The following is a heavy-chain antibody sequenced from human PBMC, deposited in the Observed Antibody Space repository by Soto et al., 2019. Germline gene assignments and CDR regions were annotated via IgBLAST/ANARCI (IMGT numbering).Heavy chain of an antibody. D-gene: IGHD6-13*01. Sequence: GGSLRLSCAASGFTFSSYAMSWVRQAPGKGLEWVSGISGDDSSTYYADSVKGRLTISRDNSKNTLYLQMNSLRAEDTAVYYCARDQLAAADAFDIWGQGTMVTVSS. J-gene: IGHJ3*02. CDR2: ISGDDSST. CDR3: ARDQLAAADAFDI. CDR1: GFTFSSYA. V-gene: IGHV3-23*01.